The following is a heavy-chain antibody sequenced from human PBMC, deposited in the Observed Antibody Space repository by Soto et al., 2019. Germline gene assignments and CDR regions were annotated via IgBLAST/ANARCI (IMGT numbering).Heavy chain of an antibody. D-gene: IGHD6-6*01. CDR3: ARGEYSSSSYYYYGMDV. V-gene: IGHV1-69*01. CDR1: GGTFSSYA. Sequence: QVQLVQSGAEVKKPGSSVKVSCKASGGTFSSYAISWVRQAPGQGLEWMGGIIPIFGTANYAQKFQGRVTITADESTSTAYMDLSSLRSEDTAVYYCARGEYSSSSYYYYGMDVWGQGTTVTVSS. CDR2: IIPIFGTA. J-gene: IGHJ6*02.